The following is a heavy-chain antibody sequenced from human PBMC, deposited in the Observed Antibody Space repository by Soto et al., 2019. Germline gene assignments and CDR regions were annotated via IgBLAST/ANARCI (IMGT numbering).Heavy chain of an antibody. D-gene: IGHD3-22*01. J-gene: IGHJ2*01. CDR3: ARAKGEGTMIVVVTPTGDFDL. Sequence: QVQLQESGPGLVKPSQTLSLTCTVSGGSISSGGYYWSWIRQHPGKGLEWIGYIYYSGSTYYNPSLKSRVTISVDTSKNQFSLKLSSVTAADTAVYYCARAKGEGTMIVVVTPTGDFDLWGRGTLVTVSS. V-gene: IGHV4-31*03. CDR2: IYYSGST. CDR1: GGSISSGGYY.